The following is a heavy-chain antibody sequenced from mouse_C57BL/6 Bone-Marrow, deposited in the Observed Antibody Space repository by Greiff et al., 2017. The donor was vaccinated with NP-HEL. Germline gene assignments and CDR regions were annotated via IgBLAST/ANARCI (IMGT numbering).Heavy chain of an antibody. CDR3: AGGYGSSYRYCDV. Sequence: QVQLQQPGAELVKPGASVKLSCKASGYTFTSYWMHWVKQRPGQGLEWIGMIHPNSGSTNYNEKFKSKATLTVDKSSSTAYMQLSSLTSEDSAVYYCAGGYGSSYRYCDVWATGTTVTVSS. D-gene: IGHD1-1*01. V-gene: IGHV1-64*01. CDR2: IHPNSGST. J-gene: IGHJ1*03. CDR1: GYTFTSYW.